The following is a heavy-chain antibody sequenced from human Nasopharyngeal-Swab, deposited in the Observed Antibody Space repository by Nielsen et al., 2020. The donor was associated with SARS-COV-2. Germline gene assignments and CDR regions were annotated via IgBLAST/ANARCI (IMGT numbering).Heavy chain of an antibody. CDR1: GFTFSSYA. V-gene: IGHV3-23*01. J-gene: IGHJ4*02. CDR2: ISGSGGST. D-gene: IGHD6-19*01. CDR3: AKDQGDQWLVLDY. Sequence: GESLKISCAASGFTFSSYAMSWVRQAPGKGLEWVSAISGSGGSTYYADSVKGRFTISRDNSKNTLYQQMNSLRAEDTAVYYCAKDQGDQWLVLDYWGQGTLVTVSS.